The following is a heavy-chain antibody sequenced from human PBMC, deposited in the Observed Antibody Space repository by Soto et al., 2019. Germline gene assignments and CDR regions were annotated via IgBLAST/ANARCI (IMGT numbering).Heavy chain of an antibody. CDR2: IYHSGST. CDR1: GGSISGGVHS. J-gene: IGHJ5*02. D-gene: IGHD1-26*01. Sequence: SETLSLTCTVSGGSISGGVHSWSWIRQPPGKGLEWIGEIYHSGSTNYNPSLKSRVTISVDKSKNQFSLKLSSVTAADTAVYYCARVGSDNWFDPWGQGTVVTAPQ. V-gene: IGHV4-4*02. CDR3: ARVGSDNWFDP.